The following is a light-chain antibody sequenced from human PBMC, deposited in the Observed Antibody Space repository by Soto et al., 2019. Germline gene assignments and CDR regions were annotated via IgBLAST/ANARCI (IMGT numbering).Light chain of an antibody. J-gene: IGKJ2*02. CDR1: QSISNY. Sequence: DIQMTQSPSSLSTSVGDRVTITCRASQSISNYLNWYQQKPGKAPKLLIYAASSLQSGVPSRFSGSGSGTDFTLTISSLQPEDFATYYCQQSYITPGTFGQGTKLEIK. V-gene: IGKV1-39*01. CDR3: QQSYITPGT. CDR2: AAS.